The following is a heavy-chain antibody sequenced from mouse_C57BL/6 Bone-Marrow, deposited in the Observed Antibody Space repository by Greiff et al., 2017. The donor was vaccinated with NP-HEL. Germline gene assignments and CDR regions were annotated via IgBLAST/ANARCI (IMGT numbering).Heavy chain of an antibody. J-gene: IGHJ3*01. Sequence: EVKLVESGPGLAKPSQTLSLTCSVTGYSITSDYWNWIRKFPGNKLEYMGYISYSGSTYYNPSLKSRISITRDTSKNQYYLQLNSVTTEDTATYYCARSYSNYVAWFAYWGQGTLVTVSA. D-gene: IGHD2-5*01. V-gene: IGHV3-8*01. CDR1: GYSITSDY. CDR2: ISYSGST. CDR3: ARSYSNYVAWFAY.